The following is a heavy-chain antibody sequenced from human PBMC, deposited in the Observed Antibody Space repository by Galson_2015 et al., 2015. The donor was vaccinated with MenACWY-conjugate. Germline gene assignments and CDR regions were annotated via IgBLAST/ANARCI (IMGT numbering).Heavy chain of an antibody. CDR1: GSSLSEIF. Sequence: SVKVSCKVSGSSLSEIFMHWVRRAPGKGFEWMGGVDPEDGETIYAREFQGRVTMTEDTSTDTGYMELGRLRSEDSAVYYCVRDGDYGDNDGMDVWGQGTTVTVSS. CDR2: VDPEDGET. CDR3: VRDGDYGDNDGMDV. D-gene: IGHD4-17*01. V-gene: IGHV1-24*01. J-gene: IGHJ6*02.